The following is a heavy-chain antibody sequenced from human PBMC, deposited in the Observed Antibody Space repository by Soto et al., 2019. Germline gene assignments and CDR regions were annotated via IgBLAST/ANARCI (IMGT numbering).Heavy chain of an antibody. CDR2: IYYSGST. Sequence: NPSETLSLTCTVSGGSISSYYWSWIRQPPGKGLEWIGYIYYSGSTNYNPSLKSRGTISVDTSKNQFSLKMSSVTAADTAVYYCARTLSESSYYYYGMDVWGQGNKVSVSS. CDR1: GGSISSYY. CDR3: ARTLSESSYYYYGMDV. V-gene: IGHV4-59*01. J-gene: IGHJ6*01. D-gene: IGHD3-16*01.